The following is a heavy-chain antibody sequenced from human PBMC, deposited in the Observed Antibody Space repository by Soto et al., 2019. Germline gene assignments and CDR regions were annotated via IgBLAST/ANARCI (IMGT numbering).Heavy chain of an antibody. Sequence: PSETLSLTCTVSGGSISSYYGSWIRQPPGKGLEWIGYIYYSGSTNYNPSLKSRVTISVDTSKNQFSLKLSSVTAADTAVYYCARVMITFGGVIHQIDYWGQGTLVTVSS. V-gene: IGHV4-59*08. CDR2: IYYSGST. J-gene: IGHJ4*02. CDR1: GGSISSYY. D-gene: IGHD3-16*02. CDR3: ARVMITFGGVIHQIDY.